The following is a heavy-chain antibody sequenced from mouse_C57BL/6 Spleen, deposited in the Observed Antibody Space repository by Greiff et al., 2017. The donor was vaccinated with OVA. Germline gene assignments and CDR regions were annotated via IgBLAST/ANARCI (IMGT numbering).Heavy chain of an antibody. V-gene: IGHV1-62-2*01. CDR2: FYPGSGSI. CDR3: ARHEEDSNYVWFAY. J-gene: IGHJ3*01. D-gene: IGHD2-5*01. Sequence: VQVVESGAELVKPGASVKLSCKASGYTFTEYTIHWVKQRSGQGLEWIGWFYPGSGSIKYNEKFKDKATLTAGKSSSTVYMELSRLTSEDSAVYFCARHEEDSNYVWFAYWGQGTLVTVSA. CDR1: GYTFTEYT.